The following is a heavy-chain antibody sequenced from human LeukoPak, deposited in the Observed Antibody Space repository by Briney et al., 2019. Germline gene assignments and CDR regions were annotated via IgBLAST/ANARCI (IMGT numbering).Heavy chain of an antibody. CDR2: ITGSGAVT. CDR1: GFTFSNYA. D-gene: IGHD3-9*01. CDR3: VLWGDYDVLTGYYVPDY. V-gene: IGHV3-23*01. J-gene: IGHJ4*02. Sequence: PGGSLRLSCAASGFTFSNYAMSWVRQAPGKGLEWVSAITGSGAVTYYADSVKGRFTISRENSKNTLYLQLNSLRAEDTAVYYCVLWGDYDVLTGYYVPDYWGQGSLVTVS.